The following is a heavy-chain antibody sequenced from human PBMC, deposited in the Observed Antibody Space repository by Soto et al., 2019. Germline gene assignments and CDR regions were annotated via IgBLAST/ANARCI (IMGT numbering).Heavy chain of an antibody. Sequence: ASVKVSCKASGYTFTSYGISWVRQAPGQGLEWMGWISAYNGNTNYAQKLQGRVTMTTDTSTSTAYMELRSLRSDDTAVYYCARDRSRITMVRSHSYWGQGTLVTVSS. D-gene: IGHD3-10*01. CDR3: ARDRSRITMVRSHSY. J-gene: IGHJ4*02. CDR2: ISAYNGNT. V-gene: IGHV1-18*01. CDR1: GYTFTSYG.